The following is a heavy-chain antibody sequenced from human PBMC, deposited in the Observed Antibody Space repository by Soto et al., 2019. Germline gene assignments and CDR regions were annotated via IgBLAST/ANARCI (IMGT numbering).Heavy chain of an antibody. CDR1: FTSYD. J-gene: IGHJ6*02. Sequence: QVQLVQSGAEVKKPGASVKVSCTFTSYDINWVRQATGQGLEWMAWMNPNSGNTRYAQKFQGRVIMTRNTSIFTAYMELSSLRSEDTAVYYCARGPGSSDWRFSYYYMDVWGQGTTVTVSS. CDR3: ARGPGSSDWRFSYYYMDV. D-gene: IGHD6-19*01. CDR2: MNPNSGNT. V-gene: IGHV1-8*01.